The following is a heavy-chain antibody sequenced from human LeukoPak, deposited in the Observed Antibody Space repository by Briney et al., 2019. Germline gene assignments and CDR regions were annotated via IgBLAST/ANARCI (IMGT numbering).Heavy chain of an antibody. CDR3: ARDSPGIGSGNDY. D-gene: IGHD6-19*01. J-gene: IGHJ4*02. V-gene: IGHV1-69*06. CDR2: IIPIFGTA. CDR1: GGTFSSHA. Sequence: SVKVSCKASGGTFSSHAISWVRQAPGQGLEWMGGIIPIFGTANYAQKFQGRVTITADKSTSTAYMELSSLRSEDTAVYYCARDSPGIGSGNDYWGQGTLVTVSS.